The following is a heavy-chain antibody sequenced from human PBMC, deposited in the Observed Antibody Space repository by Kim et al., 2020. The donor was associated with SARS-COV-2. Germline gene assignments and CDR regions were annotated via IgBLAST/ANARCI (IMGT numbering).Heavy chain of an antibody. Sequence: GGSLRLSCAASGFTFSSYEMNWVRQAPGKGLEWVSYISSSGSTIYYADSVKGRFTISRDNAKNSLYLQMNSLRAEDTAVYYCARDDYVWWSYRYGSYNWFDPWGQGTLVTVSS. J-gene: IGHJ5*02. D-gene: IGHD3-16*02. CDR2: ISSSGSTI. CDR3: ARDDYVWWSYRYGSYNWFDP. CDR1: GFTFSSYE. V-gene: IGHV3-48*03.